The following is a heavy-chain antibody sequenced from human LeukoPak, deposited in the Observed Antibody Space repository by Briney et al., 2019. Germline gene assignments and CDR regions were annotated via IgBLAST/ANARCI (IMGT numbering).Heavy chain of an antibody. Sequence: SETLSLTCTVSGGSISSYYWGWIRQPPGKGLEWIGSIYYSGSTYYNPSLKSRVTISVDTSKNQFSLKLSSVTAADTAVYYCARDTAADVGVDYWGQGTLVTVSS. CDR3: ARDTAADVGVDY. D-gene: IGHD2-2*01. CDR1: GGSISSYY. J-gene: IGHJ4*02. V-gene: IGHV4-39*07. CDR2: IYYSGST.